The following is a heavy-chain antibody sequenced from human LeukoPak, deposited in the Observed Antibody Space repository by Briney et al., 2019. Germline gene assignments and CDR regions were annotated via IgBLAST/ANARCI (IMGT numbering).Heavy chain of an antibody. D-gene: IGHD6-6*01. CDR3: AKETSSSFDY. CDR2: ISNSGGST. Sequence: PGGSLRLSCAAPGFTFSSYAMNWVRQAPGKGLECVSGISNSGGSTYYADSVKGRFTISRDNSKNTLYLQMNSLRAEDTAVYYCAKETSSSFDYWGQGTLVTVSS. J-gene: IGHJ4*02. CDR1: GFTFSSYA. V-gene: IGHV3-23*01.